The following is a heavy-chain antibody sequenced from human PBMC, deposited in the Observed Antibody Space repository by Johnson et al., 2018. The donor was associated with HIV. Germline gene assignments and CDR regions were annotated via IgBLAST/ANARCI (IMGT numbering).Heavy chain of an antibody. CDR1: GFTFSTYA. CDR2: ISYHGTTK. D-gene: IGHD1-26*01. V-gene: IGHV3-30-3*01. J-gene: IGHJ3*02. CDR3: AKDLFTEREDDVFDI. Sequence: QVQLVESGGGVVQPGRSLRLSCAASGFTFSTYAMHWVRQAPGKGLECVAVISYHGTTKYYADSVKGRFTISRDNSKNTLYLQMNSLRAEDTAVYYCAKDLFTEREDDVFDIWGQGTMVTVSS.